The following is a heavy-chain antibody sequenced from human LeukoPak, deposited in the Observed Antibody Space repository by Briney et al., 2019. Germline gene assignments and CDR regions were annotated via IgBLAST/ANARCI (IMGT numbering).Heavy chain of an antibody. CDR3: ARDGLSGYCSSTSCYTSPVDY. J-gene: IGHJ4*02. CDR1: GGTFSSYT. CDR2: IIPILGIA. D-gene: IGHD2-2*01. V-gene: IGHV1-69*04. Sequence: SVKVSCKASGGTFSSYTISWVRQAPGQGLEWMGRIIPILGIANYAQKFQGRVTITADKPTSTAYMELSSLRSEDTAVYYCARDGLSGYCSSTSCYTSPVDYWGQGTLVTVSS.